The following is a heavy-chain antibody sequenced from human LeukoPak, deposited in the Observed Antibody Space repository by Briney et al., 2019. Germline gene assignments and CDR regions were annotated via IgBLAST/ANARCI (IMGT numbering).Heavy chain of an antibody. CDR1: GFTFSSYS. J-gene: IGHJ4*02. D-gene: IGHD2-15*01. V-gene: IGHV3-48*02. CDR3: ARDPASGGFDS. CDR2: ISSSSDTI. Sequence: PGGSLRLPCAASGFTFSSYSMNWVRQAPGKGLEWVSYISSSSDTIYYADSVKGRFTISRDNAKRSLYLQMNSLRDGDTAVYYCARDPASGGFDSWGQGILVTVSS.